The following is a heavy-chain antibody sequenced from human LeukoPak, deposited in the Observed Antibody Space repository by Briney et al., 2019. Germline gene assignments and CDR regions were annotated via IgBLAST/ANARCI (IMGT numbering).Heavy chain of an antibody. V-gene: IGHV3-30*04. CDR3: AKDGYGQYYFDY. D-gene: IGHD5-18*01. CDR1: GFTFSSYA. CDR2: ISYDGSNK. Sequence: GGSLRLSCAASGFTFSSYAMHWVRQAPGKGLEWVAVISYDGSNKYYADSVKGRFTISRDNSKNTLYLQMNSLRAEDTAVYYCAKDGYGQYYFDYWGQGTLVTVSS. J-gene: IGHJ4*02.